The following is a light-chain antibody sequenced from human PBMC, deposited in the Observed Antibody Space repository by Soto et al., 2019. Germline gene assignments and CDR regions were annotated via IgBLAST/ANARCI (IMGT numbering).Light chain of an antibody. J-gene: IGKJ3*01. CDR3: EHYGHSPPSVT. CDR2: GAS. Sequence: EIVLTQSPDTLSLSQGDRATLSCRASQSVSSEHLVWYQQNPGQAPRLLIYGASSRATGIPVRFSGSGSGPGFTLTIIRLESEDFAVYYGEHYGHSPPSVTFGPGTKVDI. V-gene: IGKV3-20*01. CDR1: QSVSSEH.